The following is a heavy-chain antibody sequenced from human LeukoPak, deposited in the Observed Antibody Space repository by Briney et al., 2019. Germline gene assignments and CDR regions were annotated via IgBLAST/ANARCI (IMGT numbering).Heavy chain of an antibody. CDR2: IKQDGSEK. V-gene: IGHV3-7*01. J-gene: IGHJ6*02. Sequence: GGSLRLSCAASGFTFSSYWMSWVRQAPGKGLEWVANIKQDGSEKYYVDSVKGRFTISRDNAKNSLYLQMNSLRAEDTAVYYCARDMSGSYYSPYYYYYGMDVWGQGTTVTVSS. CDR1: GFTFSSYW. D-gene: IGHD1-26*01. CDR3: ARDMSGSYYSPYYYYYGMDV.